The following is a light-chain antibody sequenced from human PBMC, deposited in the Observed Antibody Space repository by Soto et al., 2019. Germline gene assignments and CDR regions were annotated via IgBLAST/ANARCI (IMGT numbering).Light chain of an antibody. Sequence: QSALTQPASVSGSPGQPITISGTGTSSDVGGYNYVSWYQQHPDKAPKLMIYDVSNRPSGVSNRFSGSKSGNTASLTISGLQAEDEPDYYCSSYTSSSTLYVVFGGGTKLTVL. CDR1: SSDVGGYNY. V-gene: IGLV2-14*01. CDR2: DVS. J-gene: IGLJ2*01. CDR3: SSYTSSSTLYVV.